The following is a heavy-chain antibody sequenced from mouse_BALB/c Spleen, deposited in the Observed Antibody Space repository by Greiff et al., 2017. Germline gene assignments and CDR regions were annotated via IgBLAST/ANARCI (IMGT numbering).Heavy chain of an antibody. CDR3: AIAGFRWFAY. D-gene: IGHD1-2*01. J-gene: IGHJ3*01. CDR2: ISSGSSTI. Sequence: EVQLVESGGGLVQPGGSRKLSCAASGFTFSSFGMHWVRQAPGKGLEWVGYISSGSSTIYYADTVKGRFIISRDNPKNTLFLQMSSLRSEDTAMYYCAIAGFRWFAYWGQGTLVTVSA. V-gene: IGHV5-17*02. CDR1: GFTFSSFG.